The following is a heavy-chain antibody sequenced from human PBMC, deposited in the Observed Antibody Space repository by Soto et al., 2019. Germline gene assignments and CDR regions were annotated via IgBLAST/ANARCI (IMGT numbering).Heavy chain of an antibody. V-gene: IGHV3-33*01. CDR1: GFTFSSYG. Sequence: QVQLVESGGGVVQPGRSLRLSCAASGFTFSSYGMHWVRQAPGKGLEWVAVMWYDGSNKYYADSVKGRFTISRDNSKNTLYLQMNSLRAEDTAVYYCARDVEQQLGGYYYYYGMDVWGQGTTVTVSS. CDR3: ARDVEQQLGGYYYYYGMDV. CDR2: MWYDGSNK. J-gene: IGHJ6*02. D-gene: IGHD6-13*01.